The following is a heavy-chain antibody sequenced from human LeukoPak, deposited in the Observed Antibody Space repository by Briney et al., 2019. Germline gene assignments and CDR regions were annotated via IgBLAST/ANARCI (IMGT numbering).Heavy chain of an antibody. CDR1: GFTFGDNA. CDR3: TRGQWYCSRGTCYGYYFDS. Sequence: PGWSLRLSCTASGFTFGDNAMNWVRQSPGKGLEWVGIIRSKAYGGTTEYAASVKGRFTISRDGSQSIAYLQMNSLKTEDTAVYYCTRGQWYCSRGTCYGYYFDSWGQGTLVTVSS. CDR2: IRSKAYGGTT. V-gene: IGHV3-49*04. D-gene: IGHD2-15*01. J-gene: IGHJ4*02.